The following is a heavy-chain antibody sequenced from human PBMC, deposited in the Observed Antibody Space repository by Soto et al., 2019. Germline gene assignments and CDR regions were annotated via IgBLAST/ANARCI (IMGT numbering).Heavy chain of an antibody. Sequence: GGSLRLSCAASGFTFSSYAMHWVRQAPGKGLEWVAVISYDGSNKYYADSVKGRFTISRDNSKNTLYLQMNSLRAGDTAVYYCARGLRWLQLSYFDYWGQGTLVTVSS. J-gene: IGHJ4*02. CDR1: GFTFSSYA. CDR3: ARGLRWLQLSYFDY. D-gene: IGHD5-12*01. V-gene: IGHV3-30-3*01. CDR2: ISYDGSNK.